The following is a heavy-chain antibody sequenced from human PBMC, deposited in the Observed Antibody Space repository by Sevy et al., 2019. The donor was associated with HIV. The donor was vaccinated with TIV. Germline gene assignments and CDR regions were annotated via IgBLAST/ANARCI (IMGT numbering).Heavy chain of an antibody. CDR3: ATYSSSWSSDAYYYYMDV. J-gene: IGHJ6*03. D-gene: IGHD6-13*01. CDR1: GYTFTGYY. CDR2: INPNSGGT. V-gene: IGHV1-2*02. Sequence: ASVKVSCKASGYTFTGYYMHWVRQAPGQGLEWMGWINPNSGGTNYAQKFQGRVTMTRDMSISTAYMELSRLRSDDTAVYYCATYSSSWSSDAYYYYMDVWGKGTTVTVSS.